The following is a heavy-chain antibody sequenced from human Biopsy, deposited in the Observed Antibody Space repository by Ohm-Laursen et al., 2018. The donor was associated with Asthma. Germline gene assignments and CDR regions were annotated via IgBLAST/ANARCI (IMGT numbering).Heavy chain of an antibody. CDR1: GFSFSNYG. CDR3: AKEVFPGWELRRGPDS. V-gene: IGHV3-30*18. D-gene: IGHD1-26*01. Sequence: SLRLSCSASGFSFSNYGMHWVRRAPGKGLDWVAVISFDGTNRNYTDSVKGRFTISRDNSRNTLHLEMNSLRAEDTAVYFCAKEVFPGWELRRGPDSWGQGTLVTVSA. J-gene: IGHJ4*02. CDR2: ISFDGTNR.